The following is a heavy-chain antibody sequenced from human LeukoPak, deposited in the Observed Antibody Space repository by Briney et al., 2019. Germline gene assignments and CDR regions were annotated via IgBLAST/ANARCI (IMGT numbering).Heavy chain of an antibody. V-gene: IGHV3-23*01. CDR3: AKGGSGYFADL. J-gene: IGHJ5*02. CDR2: ISNDGGGT. D-gene: IGHD3-22*01. CDR1: GFIFNNYG. Sequence: GGSLRLSCAAHGFIFNNYGLIWVRQAPGKVLQWVSVISNDGGGTTYADFVKGRFTISRDNSKNTLFLQMNSLRAEDTALYYCAKGGSGYFADLWGQGTLVTVSS.